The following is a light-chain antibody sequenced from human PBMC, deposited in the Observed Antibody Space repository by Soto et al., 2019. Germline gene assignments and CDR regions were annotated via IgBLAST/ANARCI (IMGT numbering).Light chain of an antibody. CDR3: QQYFSSPPYT. CDR1: QSLLYRSSKKNY. Sequence: DIVMTQTPDSLAVSPGERATINCKSSQSLLYRSSKKNYLAWYQQKPGQPPRLLIYWASTRESGVPDRFSGSGSATDFTLTISSLRSEDVAVYYCQQYFSSPPYTFGQGTKLQIK. CDR2: WAS. J-gene: IGKJ2*01. V-gene: IGKV4-1*01.